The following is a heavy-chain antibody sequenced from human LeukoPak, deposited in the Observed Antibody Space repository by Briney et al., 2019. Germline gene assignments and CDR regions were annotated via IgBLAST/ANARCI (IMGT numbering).Heavy chain of an antibody. Sequence: QPGGSLRLSCAASGFTVSNNYMNWVRQAPGKGLVWVSGINSDGGTTTYADSVKGRFTISRDNAKNTLYLQMNNLRAEDTAIYYCATDSYVSGSYYRLFYWGQGTLVTVSS. CDR2: INSDGGTT. CDR1: GFTVSNNY. D-gene: IGHD3-10*01. CDR3: ATDSYVSGSYYRLFY. V-gene: IGHV3-74*01. J-gene: IGHJ4*02.